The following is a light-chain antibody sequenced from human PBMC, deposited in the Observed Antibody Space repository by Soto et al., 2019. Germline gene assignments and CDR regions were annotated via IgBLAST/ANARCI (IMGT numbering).Light chain of an antibody. Sequence: DIQMTQSPSTLSASVGDRVTITCRASQSIGSWLAWYQQKPGKAPKLLIYKASSLESGVPSRFSGSGSGTEFTLTISSLQPDDFATYYCQHWATFGQGTKVEIK. CDR1: QSIGSW. CDR2: KAS. CDR3: QHWAT. V-gene: IGKV1-5*03. J-gene: IGKJ1*01.